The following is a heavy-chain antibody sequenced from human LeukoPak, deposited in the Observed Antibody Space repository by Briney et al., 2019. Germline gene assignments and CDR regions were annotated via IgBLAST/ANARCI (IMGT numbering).Heavy chain of an antibody. CDR1: GFTFSGHW. Sequence: GGSLRLSRAASGFTFSGHWMTWVRQAPGKGLEWVANIKEDGSKKNYVDSVKGRFTISRDNAKNSLYLQLTSLRAEDTAMYYCATPLDYRDSSGFHQGGDWGQGTLVTVSS. CDR2: IKEDGSKK. CDR3: ATPLDYRDSSGFHQGGD. J-gene: IGHJ4*02. V-gene: IGHV3-7*03. D-gene: IGHD3-22*01.